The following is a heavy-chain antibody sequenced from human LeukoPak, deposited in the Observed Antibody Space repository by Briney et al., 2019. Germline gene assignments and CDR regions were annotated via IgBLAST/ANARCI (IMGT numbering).Heavy chain of an antibody. CDR1: GFTFSSYS. V-gene: IGHV3-21*01. J-gene: IGHJ4*02. CDR3: ARDLTIFGVVDPAFDY. Sequence: PGGSLRLSCAASGFTFSSYSMNWVRQAPGKGLEWVSSISGSSSYIYYADSVKGRFTISRDNAKNSLYLQMNSLRAEDTAVYYCARDLTIFGVVDPAFDYWGQGTLVTVSS. CDR2: ISGSSSYI. D-gene: IGHD3-3*01.